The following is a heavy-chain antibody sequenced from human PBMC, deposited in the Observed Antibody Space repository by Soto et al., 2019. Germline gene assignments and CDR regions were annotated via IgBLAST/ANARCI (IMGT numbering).Heavy chain of an antibody. J-gene: IGHJ5*02. V-gene: IGHV3-23*01. CDR2: ISGDGGTR. CDR1: GCTFSSYA. D-gene: IGHD6-6*01. CDR3: AKRTGDISSSASRAVQS. Sequence: GGSLRLSCAGSGCTFSSYAMSWVRQAPGMGLEWVSVISGDGGTRDYADAVKGRFTISRDNSGNTLYLRMNSLRADDTAVYYCAKRTGDISSSASRAVQSWGQGT.